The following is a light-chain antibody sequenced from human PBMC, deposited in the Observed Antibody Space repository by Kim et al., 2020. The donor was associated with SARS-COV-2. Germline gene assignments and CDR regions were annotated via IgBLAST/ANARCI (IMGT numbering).Light chain of an antibody. Sequence: ASVGNRVTITCRASQDISNYLNWYQPKPGKAPELLIYDASNLEAGVPSRFGGSGSGTDFTFTISSLQPEDIATYYCQQYDTLPGYSFGQGTKLEIK. CDR2: DAS. V-gene: IGKV1-33*01. CDR1: QDISNY. J-gene: IGKJ2*03. CDR3: QQYDTLPGYS.